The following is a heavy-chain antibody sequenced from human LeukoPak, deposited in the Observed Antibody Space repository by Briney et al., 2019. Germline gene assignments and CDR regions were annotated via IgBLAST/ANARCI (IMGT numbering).Heavy chain of an antibody. CDR1: GFTFSSCG. CDR2: ISYDGSNK. J-gene: IGHJ4*02. V-gene: IGHV3-30*18. D-gene: IGHD6-19*01. CDR3: AKGQWLVLFPDY. Sequence: GGSLRLSCAASGFTFSSCGMHWVRQAPGKGLEWVAVISYDGSNKYYADSVKGRFTISRDNSKNTLYLQMNSLRAEDTAVYYCAKGQWLVLFPDYWGQGTLVTVSS.